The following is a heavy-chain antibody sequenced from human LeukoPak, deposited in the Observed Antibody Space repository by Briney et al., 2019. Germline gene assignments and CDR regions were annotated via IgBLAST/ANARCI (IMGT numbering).Heavy chain of an antibody. CDR3: ARERPTDIVVAQNAFDI. CDR1: GGSISSYY. V-gene: IGHV4-4*07. D-gene: IGHD2-2*01. J-gene: IGHJ3*02. CDR2: IYTSGST. Sequence: SETLSLTCTVSGGSISSYYWSWIRQPAGKGLEWIGRIYTSGSTNYNPSLKSRVTMSVDTSKNQFSLKLSSVTAADTAVYYCARERPTDIVVAQNAFDIWGQGTMVTVSS.